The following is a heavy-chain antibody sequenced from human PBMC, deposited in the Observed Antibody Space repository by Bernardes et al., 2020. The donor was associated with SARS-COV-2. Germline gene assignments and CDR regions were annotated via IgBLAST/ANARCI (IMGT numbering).Heavy chain of an antibody. V-gene: IGHV3-48*02. CDR3: AKDYSEMVGSSWSFSFFDY. CDR2: ISGSSSI. CDR1: GFTFSSYS. J-gene: IGHJ4*02. D-gene: IGHD6-13*01. Sequence: GGSLRLSCAASGFTFSSYSMNWVRQAPGKGLEWVSYISGSSSIYYADSVKGRFTISRDNAKNSLYLQMNSLRDDDTAVYYCAKDYSEMVGSSWSFSFFDYWGQGTLVTVSS.